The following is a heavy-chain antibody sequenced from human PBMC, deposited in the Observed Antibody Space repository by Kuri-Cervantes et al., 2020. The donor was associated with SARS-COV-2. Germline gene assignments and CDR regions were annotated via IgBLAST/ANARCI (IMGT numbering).Heavy chain of an antibody. D-gene: IGHD3-3*01. Sequence: GSLRLSCAVYGGSFSGYYWSWIRQPPGKGLEWIGEINHSGSTNYNPSLKSRVTISVDTSKNQSSLKLSSVTAADTAVYYCARVCTIFGVVIHNWFDPWGQGTLVTVSS. J-gene: IGHJ5*02. CDR2: INHSGST. V-gene: IGHV4-34*01. CDR1: GGSFSGYY. CDR3: ARVCTIFGVVIHNWFDP.